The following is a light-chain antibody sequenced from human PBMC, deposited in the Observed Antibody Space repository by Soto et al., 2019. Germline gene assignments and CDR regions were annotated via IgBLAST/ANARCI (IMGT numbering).Light chain of an antibody. V-gene: IGKV1-5*03. CDR3: QHYSSYWT. J-gene: IGKJ1*01. CDR1: QDLDKW. CDR2: RSS. Sequence: IVMSQSPSSLSASVGDRVTITCRASQDLDKWLAWYQQKPGKAPKLLIYRSSTLKQGVTSRFSGFGSETEYILNINDLQPDYFATYYCQHYSSYWTFGQGTMVEIK.